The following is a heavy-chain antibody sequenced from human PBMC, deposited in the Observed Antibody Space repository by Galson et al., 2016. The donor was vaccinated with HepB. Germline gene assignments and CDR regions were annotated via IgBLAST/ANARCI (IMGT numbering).Heavy chain of an antibody. V-gene: IGHV3-23*01. CDR3: AKDLPVAAWVDP. D-gene: IGHD4-23*01. J-gene: IGHJ5*02. CDR1: GFVFRMYP. Sequence: SLRLSCAASGFVFRMYPMSWVRQAPGKGLEWVSALSGTGGDTYYADSVKGRFTISRDNSKNTLYLQMTSLRDEDTANYYCAKDLPVAAWVDPWGQGTLVTVSS. CDR2: LSGTGGDT.